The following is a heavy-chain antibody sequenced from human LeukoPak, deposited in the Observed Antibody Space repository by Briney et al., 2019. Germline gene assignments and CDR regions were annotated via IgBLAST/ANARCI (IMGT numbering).Heavy chain of an antibody. CDR3: AKASTYYDFWSGYYEYEGYYFDY. CDR1: GGTFSSYA. D-gene: IGHD3-3*01. CDR2: IIPIFGTA. Sequence: ASVKVSCKASGGTFSSYAISWVRQAPGQGLEWMGRIIPIFGTANYAQKFQGRVTITTDESTSTAYMELSSLRSEDTAVYYCAKASTYYDFWSGYYEYEGYYFDYWGQGTLVTVSS. J-gene: IGHJ4*02. V-gene: IGHV1-69*05.